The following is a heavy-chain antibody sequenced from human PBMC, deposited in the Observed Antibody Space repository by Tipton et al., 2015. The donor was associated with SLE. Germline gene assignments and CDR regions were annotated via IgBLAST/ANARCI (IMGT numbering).Heavy chain of an antibody. V-gene: IGHV4-38-2*02. J-gene: IGHJ3*02. CDR1: GFSIKYGYY. CDR3: ARNGATIDAFDI. Sequence: TLSLTCTVSGFSIKYGYYWGWIRQPPGKGLEWIGTLYHNGSTHYNPTLKSRVSMSVDTAKNQFSLKLPSVAATDTAVYYCARNGATIDAFDIWGQGTMVTVSS. CDR2: LYHNGST. D-gene: IGHD5-12*01.